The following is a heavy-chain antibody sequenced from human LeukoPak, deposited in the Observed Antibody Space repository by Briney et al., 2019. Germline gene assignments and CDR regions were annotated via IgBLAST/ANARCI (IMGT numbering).Heavy chain of an antibody. Sequence: GGSLRLSCAASGFTFSSYAMHWVRQAPGKGLEWVAVISYDGSNKYYADFVKGRFTISRDNSKNTLYLQMNSLRAEDTAVYYCARERQNKDFWSGGDYWGQGTLVTVSS. J-gene: IGHJ4*02. V-gene: IGHV3-30-3*01. D-gene: IGHD3-3*01. CDR2: ISYDGSNK. CDR3: ARERQNKDFWSGGDY. CDR1: GFTFSSYA.